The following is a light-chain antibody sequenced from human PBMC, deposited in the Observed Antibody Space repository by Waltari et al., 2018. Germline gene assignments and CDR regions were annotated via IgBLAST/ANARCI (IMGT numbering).Light chain of an antibody. CDR1: QSVSRSY. CDR2: GAS. CDR3: QQYGSSPLT. J-gene: IGKJ4*01. V-gene: IGKV3-20*01. Sequence: EIVVTPSPGTLSLSPGERPTLPCRARQSVSRSYLAWYQKKPGQAPRPLSYGASSRATGIPDRFSGSGSGTDFTLTISRLELEDFAVYYCQQYGSSPLTFGGGTKVEIK.